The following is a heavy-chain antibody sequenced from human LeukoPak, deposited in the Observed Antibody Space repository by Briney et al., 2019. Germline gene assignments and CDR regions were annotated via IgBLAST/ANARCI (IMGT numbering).Heavy chain of an antibody. Sequence: NTSQTLSLTCTVSGGSISSGGYYWSWIRQHPGKGLEWIGYIYYSGSTYYNASLKSRVTISVDTSKNQFSLKLSSVTAADTAVYYCARSLPSDTAMAALWFDPWGQGTLVTVSS. J-gene: IGHJ5*02. CDR2: IYYSGST. D-gene: IGHD5-18*01. CDR3: ARSLPSDTAMAALWFDP. V-gene: IGHV4-31*03. CDR1: GGSISSGGYY.